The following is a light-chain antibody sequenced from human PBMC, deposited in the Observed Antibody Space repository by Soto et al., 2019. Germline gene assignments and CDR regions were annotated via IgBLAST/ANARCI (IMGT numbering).Light chain of an antibody. CDR3: QQYGSSPYT. V-gene: IGKV3-20*01. CDR1: QTVSSY. J-gene: IGKJ2*01. CDR2: GAF. Sequence: EIVLTQSPGTLSLSPGERATLSCRASQTVSSYLAWYQQKPGQAPRLLIYGAFSRATGIPDRFSGSGSGTDFTLTISRLEPEDFALFYCQQYGSSPYTFGQGTKLEIK.